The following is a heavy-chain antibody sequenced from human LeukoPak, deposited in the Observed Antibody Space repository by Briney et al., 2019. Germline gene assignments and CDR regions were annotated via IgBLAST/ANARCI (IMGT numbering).Heavy chain of an antibody. CDR1: GCSISSYY. CDR3: AGTDYGDYPRAFDI. CDR2: IYTSGST. Sequence: PSETLSLTCTVSGCSISSYYWSWIRQPAGKGLEWIGRIYTSGSTNYNPSLKSRVTMSVDTSKNQFSLKLSSVTAADTAVYYCAGTDYGDYPRAFDIWGQGTMVTVSS. D-gene: IGHD4-17*01. J-gene: IGHJ3*02. V-gene: IGHV4-4*07.